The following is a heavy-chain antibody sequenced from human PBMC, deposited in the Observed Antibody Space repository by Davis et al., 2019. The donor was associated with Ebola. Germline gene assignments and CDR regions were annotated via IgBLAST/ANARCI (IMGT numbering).Heavy chain of an antibody. J-gene: IGHJ4*02. CDR1: GFTFSSYA. D-gene: IGHD1-7*01. V-gene: IGHV3-30*14. Sequence: SPNISRAASGFTFSSYAMHWVRQAPGKGLEWVAVISYDGSNKYYADSVKGRFTISRDSSKNTRYLQMKSLRAEDTALYYCAREEFITGTKGYWGQGTLVTVSS. CDR2: ISYDGSNK. CDR3: AREEFITGTKGY.